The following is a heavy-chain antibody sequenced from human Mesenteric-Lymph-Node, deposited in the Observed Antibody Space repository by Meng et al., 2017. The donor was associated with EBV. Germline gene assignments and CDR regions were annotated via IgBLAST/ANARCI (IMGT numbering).Heavy chain of an antibody. Sequence: VQLVGSGGGLIQPGGSLRLSCAASGITVSSNFMSWVRQAPGKGLEWVSIIYTGDTAYYADSVKGRFTISRDNAKNTLYLQMNSLRAEDTAAYYCVNEYSGYATFDYWGQGTLVTVSS. CDR3: VNEYSGYATFDY. J-gene: IGHJ4*02. CDR1: GITVSSNF. D-gene: IGHD5-12*01. CDR2: IYTGDTA. V-gene: IGHV3-53*01.